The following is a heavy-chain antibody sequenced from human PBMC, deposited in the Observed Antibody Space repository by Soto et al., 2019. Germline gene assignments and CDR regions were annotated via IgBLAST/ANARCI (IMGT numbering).Heavy chain of an antibody. V-gene: IGHV3-9*01. CDR2: ISWNSGSI. CDR3: AKDEYGMDV. Sequence: EVQLVESGGGLVQPGRSLRLSCAASGFTFDDYAMHWVRQAPGKGLEWVPGISWNSGSIGYADSVKGRFTISRDNAKNSLYLQMNSLRAEDTALYYCAKDEYGMDVWGQGTTVTVSS. J-gene: IGHJ6*02. CDR1: GFTFDDYA.